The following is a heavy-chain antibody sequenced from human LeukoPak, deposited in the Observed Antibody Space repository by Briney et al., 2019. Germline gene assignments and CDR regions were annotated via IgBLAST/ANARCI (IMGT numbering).Heavy chain of an antibody. CDR2: ISAYNGNT. V-gene: IGHV1-18*01. Sequence: ASVKVSCKASGYTFTSYGISWVRQAPGQGLEWMGWISAYNGNTNYAQKLQGRVTMTTDTSTSTAYMELSSLRSEDTAVYYCATVRVVRGVIITWFDYWGQGTLVTVSS. CDR3: ATVRVVRGVIITWFDY. J-gene: IGHJ4*02. D-gene: IGHD3-10*01. CDR1: GYTFTSYG.